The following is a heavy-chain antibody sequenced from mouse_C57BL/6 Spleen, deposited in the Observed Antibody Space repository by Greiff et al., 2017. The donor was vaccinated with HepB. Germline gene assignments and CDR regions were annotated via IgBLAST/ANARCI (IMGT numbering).Heavy chain of an antibody. D-gene: IGHD1-2*01. Sequence: QVHVKQSGAELVKPGASVKMSCKASGYTFTSYWITWVKQRPGQGLEWIGDIYPGSGSTNYNEKFKSKATLTVDTSSSTAYMQLSSLTSEDSAVYYCARQNYGLDYWGQGTTLTVSS. CDR3: ARQNYGLDY. V-gene: IGHV1-55*01. CDR2: IYPGSGST. J-gene: IGHJ2*01. CDR1: GYTFTSYW.